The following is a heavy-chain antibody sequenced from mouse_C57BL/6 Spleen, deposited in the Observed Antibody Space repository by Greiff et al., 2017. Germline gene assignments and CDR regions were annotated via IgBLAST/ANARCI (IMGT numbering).Heavy chain of an antibody. J-gene: IGHJ2*01. Sequence: VHVKQSGPELVKPGASVKMSCKASGYTFTDYNMHWVKQSHGKSLEWIGYINPNNGGTSYNQKFKGKATLTVNKSSSTAYMELRSLTSEDSAVYYCAITLYDFDYWGQGTTLTVSS. CDR3: AITLYDFDY. D-gene: IGHD2-14*01. CDR1: GYTFTDYN. CDR2: INPNNGGT. V-gene: IGHV1-22*01.